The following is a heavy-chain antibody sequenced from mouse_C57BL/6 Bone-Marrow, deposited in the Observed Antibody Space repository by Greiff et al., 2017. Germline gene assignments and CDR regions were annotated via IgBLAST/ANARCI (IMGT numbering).Heavy chain of an antibody. CDR3: ARADGPYYFDY. V-gene: IGHV1-81*01. Sequence: VQLQESGAELARPGASVKLSCKASGYTFTSYGISWVKQRTGQGLEWIGEIYPRSGNTYYNEKFKCKATLTADKSSSKAYMELRSLTSEDSAVYFCARADGPYYFDYWGQGTTLTVSS. CDR2: IYPRSGNT. J-gene: IGHJ2*01. CDR1: GYTFTSYG. D-gene: IGHD2-3*01.